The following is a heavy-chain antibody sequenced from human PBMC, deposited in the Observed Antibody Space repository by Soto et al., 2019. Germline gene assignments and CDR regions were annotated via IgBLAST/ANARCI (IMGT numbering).Heavy chain of an antibody. J-gene: IGHJ4*02. CDR2: IWYDGSKK. Sequence: QVQLVESGGGVAQPEKSLRLSCTASGFTFSSYGMHWVRQVPGKGLEWVALIWYDGSKKYYADSVKGRFTISRDNSKNTLFLQMNSLRAEDTAVYHCARDGYCSGGSCYRLLCCDYWGQGTLVTVSS. D-gene: IGHD2-15*01. CDR3: ARDGYCSGGSCYRLLCCDY. CDR1: GFTFSSYG. V-gene: IGHV3-33*01.